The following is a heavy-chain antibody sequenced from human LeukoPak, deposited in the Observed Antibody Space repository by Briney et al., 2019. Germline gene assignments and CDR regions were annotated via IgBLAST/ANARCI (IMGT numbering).Heavy chain of an antibody. J-gene: IGHJ5*02. CDR2: ISYDGSNK. CDR1: GFTFSSYA. Sequence: PGGSLRLSCAASGFTFSSYAMHWVRQAPGKGLEWVAVISYDGSNKYYADSVKGRFTISRDNSKNTLYLQMNSLRAEDTAVYYCARDRDILTGYGSWFDPWGQGALVTVSS. D-gene: IGHD3-9*01. CDR3: ARDRDILTGYGSWFDP. V-gene: IGHV3-30-3*01.